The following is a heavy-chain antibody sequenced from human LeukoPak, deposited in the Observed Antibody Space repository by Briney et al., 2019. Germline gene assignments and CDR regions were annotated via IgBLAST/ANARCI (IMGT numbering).Heavy chain of an antibody. CDR2: INPSGGST. D-gene: IGHD5-12*01. V-gene: IGHV1-46*01. CDR1: GYTFTGYY. Sequence: ASVKVSCKASGYTFTGYYMHWVRQAPGQGLEWMGIINPSGGSTSYAQKFQGRVTMTRDTSTSTVYMELSSLRSEDTAVYYCARDTTTIVATKNSWFDPWGQGTLVTVSS. CDR3: ARDTTTIVATKNSWFDP. J-gene: IGHJ5*02.